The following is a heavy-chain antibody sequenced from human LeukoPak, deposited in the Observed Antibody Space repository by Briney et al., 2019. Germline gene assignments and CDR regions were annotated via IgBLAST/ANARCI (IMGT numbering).Heavy chain of an antibody. Sequence: GGSLRLSCAASGFALSRYTVNWVRQAPGKGLEWVSSISSSSSYIYYADSVKDRFTISRVHSNNTVFLQMNSLRVEDTAVYYCARAPYVFRSGFFDYWGQGTLVTVSS. CDR3: ARAPYVFRSGFFDY. J-gene: IGHJ4*02. CDR1: GFALSRYT. CDR2: ISSSSSYI. V-gene: IGHV3-21*01. D-gene: IGHD3-3*01.